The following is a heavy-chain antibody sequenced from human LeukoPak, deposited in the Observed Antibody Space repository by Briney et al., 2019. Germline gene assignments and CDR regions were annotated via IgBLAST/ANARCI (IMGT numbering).Heavy chain of an antibody. V-gene: IGHV4-59*08. J-gene: IGHJ4*02. CDR3: ARINWNYFDY. D-gene: IGHD1-1*01. CDR2: IYYSGNT. CDR1: GGSISSYY. Sequence: ASETLSLTCTVSGGSISSYYWSWIRQPPGKGLEWIGYIYYSGNTNYNHSLKSRLTMSVDRSRNQFSLKLNSVTAADTAVYYCARINWNYFDYWGQGILVTVSS.